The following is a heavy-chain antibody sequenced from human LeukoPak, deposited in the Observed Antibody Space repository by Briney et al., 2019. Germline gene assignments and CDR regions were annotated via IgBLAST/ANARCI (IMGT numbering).Heavy chain of an antibody. CDR1: GFTFSSYA. V-gene: IGHV3-30-3*01. D-gene: IGHD4-17*01. J-gene: IGHJ4*02. CDR3: ARNTVSAAGDY. CDR2: ISYDGSNK. Sequence: GRSLRLSCAASGFTFSSYAMHWVRQAPGKGLEWVAVISYDGSNKYYADSVKGRFTISRDNSKNTLYLQMNSLGAEDTAVYYCARNTVSAAGDYWGQGTLVIVSS.